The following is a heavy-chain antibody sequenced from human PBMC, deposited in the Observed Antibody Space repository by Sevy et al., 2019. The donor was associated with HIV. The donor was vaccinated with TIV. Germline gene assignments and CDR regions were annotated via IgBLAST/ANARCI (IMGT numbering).Heavy chain of an antibody. D-gene: IGHD2-15*01. CDR1: GFTFSSYA. J-gene: IGHJ4*02. Sequence: GGSLRLSCVASGFTFSSYAMSWVRQAPGKGLEWVSAISGSGGSTYYADSVKGRFTISRDNSKNTLYLQMNSLRAEDTAVYYCAKDEDIVVVVAAMVPLDYWGQGTLVTVSS. CDR2: ISGSGGST. V-gene: IGHV3-23*01. CDR3: AKDEDIVVVVAAMVPLDY.